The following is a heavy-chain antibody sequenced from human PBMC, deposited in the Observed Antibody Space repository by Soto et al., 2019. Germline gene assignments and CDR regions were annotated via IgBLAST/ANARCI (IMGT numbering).Heavy chain of an antibody. J-gene: IGHJ6*02. CDR1: GFTLRSYE. CDR3: ASLRFLEWLPPGTMDV. Sequence: GGSLRLSCAASGFTLRSYEMTRVRQGPGKGLEWLAYISSGGTPIYYAASVKGRFTISRDNAKNSLYLQINSLRARDTAVYYCASLRFLEWLPPGTMDVWGQGTTVTVSS. D-gene: IGHD3-3*01. CDR2: ISSGGTPI. V-gene: IGHV3-48*03.